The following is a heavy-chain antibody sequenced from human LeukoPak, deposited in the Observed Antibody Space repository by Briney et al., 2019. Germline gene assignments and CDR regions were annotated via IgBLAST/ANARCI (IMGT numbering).Heavy chain of an antibody. D-gene: IGHD6-19*01. CDR1: GFSVSSYG. CDR3: AQGYSSGWFPY. CDR2: ITVSGDTT. Sequence: GGSLRLSCAVSGFSVSSYGMSWVRQAPGKGLEWVSAITVSGDTTYYADSVKGRFIISRDNSKNTLYLQMNSPRAEDTAVYYCAQGYSSGWFPYWGQGTLVTVSS. V-gene: IGHV3-23*01. J-gene: IGHJ4*02.